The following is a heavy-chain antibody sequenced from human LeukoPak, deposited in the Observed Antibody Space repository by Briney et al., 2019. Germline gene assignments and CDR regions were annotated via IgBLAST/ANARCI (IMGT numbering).Heavy chain of an antibody. CDR1: GGSISSYY. CDR2: IYYSGST. J-gene: IGHJ4*02. Sequence: SETLSLTCTVSGGSISSYYWSWIRQHPGKGLEWIGYIYYSGSTYYNPSLKSRVTISVDTSKNQFSLKLSSVTAADTAVYYCARGYGDYTFGYWGQGTLVTVSS. D-gene: IGHD4-17*01. V-gene: IGHV4-59*06. CDR3: ARGYGDYTFGY.